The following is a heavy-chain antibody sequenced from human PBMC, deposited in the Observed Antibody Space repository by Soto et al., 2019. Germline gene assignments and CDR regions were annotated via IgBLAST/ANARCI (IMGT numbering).Heavy chain of an antibody. V-gene: IGHV3-30*18. CDR2: ISNDGSHK. D-gene: IGHD2-8*01. CDR1: GFSFNTYG. J-gene: IGHJ4*02. CDR3: AKSNGWCTSGRGYMNF. Sequence: QVQVVESGGGVVQPVRSLRLSCAASGFSFNTYGMHWVRQAPGKGLEWVALISNDGSHKDYADSVKGRFTISRDNPKNTVYLQMNSLSAEDTAVYHCAKSNGWCTSGRGYMNFWGQGTLVTVSS.